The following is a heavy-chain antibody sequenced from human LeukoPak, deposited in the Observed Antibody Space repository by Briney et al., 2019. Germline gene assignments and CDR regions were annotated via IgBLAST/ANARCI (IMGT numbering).Heavy chain of an antibody. CDR3: ARDLYRIVVVPHYFDY. Sequence: GGSLRLSCAASGFTFSTYGMHWVRQAPGKGLEWVAYIQYDGSNQQYADSVKGRFIISRDRSKNSLYLQMNSLRAEDTAVYYCARDLYRIVVVPHYFDYWGQGTLVTVSS. V-gene: IGHV3-30*02. J-gene: IGHJ4*02. CDR2: IQYDGSNQ. CDR1: GFTFSTYG. D-gene: IGHD3-22*01.